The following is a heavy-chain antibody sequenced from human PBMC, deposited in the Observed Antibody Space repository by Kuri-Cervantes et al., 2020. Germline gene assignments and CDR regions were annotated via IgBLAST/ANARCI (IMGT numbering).Heavy chain of an antibody. J-gene: IGHJ4*02. CDR3: ARGDLWTYYYDSSGYVDY. D-gene: IGHD3-22*01. CDR1: GGTFSSYA. Sequence: SVKVSCKASGGTFSSYAISWVRQAPGQGLEWMGGIIPIFGTANYAQKFQGRVTITTDESTSTAYMELSSLRSEDTAVYYCARGDLWTYYYDSSGYVDYWGQGTLVTVSS. CDR2: IIPIFGTA. V-gene: IGHV1-69*05.